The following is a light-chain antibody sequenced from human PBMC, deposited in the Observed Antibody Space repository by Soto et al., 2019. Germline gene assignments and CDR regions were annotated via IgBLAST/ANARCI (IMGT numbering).Light chain of an antibody. J-gene: IGLJ1*01. CDR3: ISYTSGTSPYV. CDR2: EVS. V-gene: IGLV2-14*01. Sequence: QSALTQPASVSGSPGQSITISCSGTNSDIGSYNYVSWYQQHPGKAPKLMIYEVSNRPSGVSDRFSGSKSGNTASLTISWLQAEDEADYYCISYTSGTSPYVFGTGTKVTVL. CDR1: NSDIGSYNY.